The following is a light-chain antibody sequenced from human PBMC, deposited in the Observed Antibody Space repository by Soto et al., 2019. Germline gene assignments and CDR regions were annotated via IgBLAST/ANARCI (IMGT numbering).Light chain of an antibody. CDR2: DAS. CDR1: QSISTN. Sequence: EIVMTQSPATLSVFPGERATLSCRASQSISTNLAWYQQKPGQAPRLLIHDASTRVTGTPARFSGSGSGTEFTLTISSLQSEDFAVYYCQQYNNSPMYTFGHGTKLEI. CDR3: QQYNNSPMYT. V-gene: IGKV3-15*01. J-gene: IGKJ2*01.